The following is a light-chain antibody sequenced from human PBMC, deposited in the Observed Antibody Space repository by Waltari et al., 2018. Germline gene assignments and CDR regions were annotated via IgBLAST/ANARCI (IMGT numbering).Light chain of an antibody. J-gene: IGKJ1*01. V-gene: IGKV3-15*01. CDR3: QQYKNWPWT. CDR1: QSVSSN. Sequence: EIVMTQSPAPLSVSPGEKATLPCRASQSVSSNLAWYQQKPGQAPRLLIYGASTRATGIPAGLSGSGSGTEFTLTISSLQSEDFAVYYCQQYKNWPWTFGLGTKVEIK. CDR2: GAS.